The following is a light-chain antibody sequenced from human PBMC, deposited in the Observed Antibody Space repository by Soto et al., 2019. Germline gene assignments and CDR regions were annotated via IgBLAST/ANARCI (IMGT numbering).Light chain of an antibody. Sequence: QSALTQPASVSGSAGQSITISCTGTSSDVGGYNYVSWYQQHPGKAPKLMIYGVSNRPSGVSNRFSGSKSGNTASLTISGLQAEDEADYYCSSYTSSSTNYVFGTGTKLTVL. CDR2: GVS. V-gene: IGLV2-14*01. CDR1: SSDVGGYNY. J-gene: IGLJ1*01. CDR3: SSYTSSSTNYV.